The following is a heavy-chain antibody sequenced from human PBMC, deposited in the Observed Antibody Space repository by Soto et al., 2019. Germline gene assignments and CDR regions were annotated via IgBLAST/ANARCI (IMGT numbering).Heavy chain of an antibody. CDR3: ARGVTVFGVVPIKDAVHYYGMDV. J-gene: IGHJ6*02. V-gene: IGHV3-21*01. D-gene: IGHD3-3*01. CDR1: GFTFYSYS. Sequence: EVQLVESGGGLVKPGGSLRLSCAASGFTFYSYSINWVRQAPGKGLEWVSSISSTSTYIHYADSVMGRFTISRDNAENSLYLQMNSLRVEDTAVYYCARGVTVFGVVPIKDAVHYYGMDVGCQGTTVTVSS. CDR2: ISSTSTYI.